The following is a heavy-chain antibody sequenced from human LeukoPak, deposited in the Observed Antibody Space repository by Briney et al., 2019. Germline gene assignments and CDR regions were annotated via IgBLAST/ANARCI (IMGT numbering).Heavy chain of an antibody. J-gene: IGHJ4*02. CDR2: ISYDGSNK. CDR1: GFTFSSYA. D-gene: IGHD3-22*01. V-gene: IGHV3-30-3*01. CDR3: AREPPTRLYDSSGYWGR. Sequence: GRSLRLSCAASGFTFSSYAMHWVRQAPGKGLEWVAVISYDGSNKYYADSVKGRFTISRDNSKNTLYLQMNSLRAEDTAVYYCAREPPTRLYDSSGYWGRWGQGTLVTVSS.